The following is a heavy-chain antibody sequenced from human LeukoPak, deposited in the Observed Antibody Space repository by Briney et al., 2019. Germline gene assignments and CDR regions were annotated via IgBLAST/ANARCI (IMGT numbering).Heavy chain of an antibody. CDR3: ARENYFGLDV. CDR1: GFTFSSYA. CDR2: ISGSGGST. J-gene: IGHJ6*02. V-gene: IGHV3-23*01. Sequence: GGSLRLSCAASGFTFSSYAMSWVRQAPGKGLEWVSAISGSGGSTYYADSVKGRFTISRDNAKKMLYLQMNSLRDEDTAVYYCARENYFGLDVWGQGTTVTVSS.